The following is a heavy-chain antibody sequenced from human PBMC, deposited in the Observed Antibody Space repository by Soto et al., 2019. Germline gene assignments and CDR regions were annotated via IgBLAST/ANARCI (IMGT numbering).Heavy chain of an antibody. Sequence: QVQLVESGGGVVQPGRSLRLSCAASGFNFNNYGMHLVRQAPGKGLEWVAVICNDGTGYYYANSVKGRFTIARDNSKNTMFLRTISLRAADPSLYYCARRHIPPPTRGAASARGGMDAWGQGSTVTVSS. J-gene: IGHJ6*02. CDR1: GFNFNNYG. D-gene: IGHD6-13*01. CDR3: ARRHIPPPTRGAASARGGMDA. CDR2: ICNDGTGY. V-gene: IGHV3-33*01.